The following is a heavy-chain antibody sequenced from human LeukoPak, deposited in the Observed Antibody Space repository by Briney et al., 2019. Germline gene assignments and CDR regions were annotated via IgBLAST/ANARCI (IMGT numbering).Heavy chain of an antibody. V-gene: IGHV4-39*07. Sequence: SETLSLTCTVSSASITSSNYYWAWIRQPPGKGLEFIGTIYYDGSTYYNPSLKRRVTISIDTSNKQFSLKLNSVTAADTAVYYCARWVVSGIRGAFDVWGQGTMVPVS. CDR1: SASITSSNYY. J-gene: IGHJ3*01. CDR3: ARWVVSGIRGAFDV. CDR2: IYYDGST. D-gene: IGHD2-21*01.